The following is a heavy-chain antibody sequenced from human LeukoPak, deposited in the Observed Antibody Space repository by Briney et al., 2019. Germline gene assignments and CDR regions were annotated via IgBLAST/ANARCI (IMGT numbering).Heavy chain of an antibody. D-gene: IGHD5-12*01. CDR1: GYSFTSYW. CDR2: IDPSDSYT. V-gene: IGHV5-10-1*01. CDR3: ARRRLRYGDMDV. J-gene: IGHJ6*04. Sequence: ESLRISCKGSGYSFTSYWISWVRQMPGKGLXXXXRIDPSDSYTNYSPSFQGHVTISADKSISTAYLQWSSLKASDTAMYYCARRRLRYGDMDVWGKGTTVTVSS.